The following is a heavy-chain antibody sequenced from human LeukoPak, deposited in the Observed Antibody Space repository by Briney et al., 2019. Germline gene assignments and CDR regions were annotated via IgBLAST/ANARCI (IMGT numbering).Heavy chain of an antibody. CDR3: VRDKLTGASRLDY. Sequence: GGSLRLSCAASGFTFSNYWMSWVRQAPGKELEWAANIKQDGSEIYYVDSVKGRFTISRDNAKNSLYLQMNSLRAEDTAVYYCVRDKLTGASRLDYWGQGTLLTVSS. J-gene: IGHJ4*02. V-gene: IGHV3-7*03. CDR2: IKQDGSEI. CDR1: GFTFSNYW. D-gene: IGHD7-27*01.